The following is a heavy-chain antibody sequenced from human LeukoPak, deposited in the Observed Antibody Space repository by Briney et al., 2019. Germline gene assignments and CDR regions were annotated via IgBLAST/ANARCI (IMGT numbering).Heavy chain of an antibody. CDR3: AKDGNSHYFYWLLIWGDDY. J-gene: IGHJ4*02. Sequence: SGGSLRLYCAASGFTFSSYAMSWVRQAPGKGLEWVSAISGSGGSTYYADSVKGRFTISRDNSKNTLYLQMNSLRAEDTAVYYCAKDGNSHYFYWLLIWGDDYWGQGTLVTVSS. V-gene: IGHV3-23*01. D-gene: IGHD3-9*01. CDR1: GFTFSSYA. CDR2: ISGSGGST.